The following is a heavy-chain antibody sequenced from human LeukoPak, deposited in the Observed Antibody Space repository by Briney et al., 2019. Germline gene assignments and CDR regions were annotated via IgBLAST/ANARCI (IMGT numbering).Heavy chain of an antibody. D-gene: IGHD3-10*01. J-gene: IGHJ4*02. CDR2: ISWNSGII. Sequence: GGSLRLSCAASGFTFDDYAMHWVRQAPGMGLEWVSGISWNSGIITFADSVKGRFTISRDNAKNSLYLQMNSLRAEDTAFYYCAKETMVRGPFDYWGQGTLVTVSS. CDR1: GFTFDDYA. V-gene: IGHV3-9*01. CDR3: AKETMVRGPFDY.